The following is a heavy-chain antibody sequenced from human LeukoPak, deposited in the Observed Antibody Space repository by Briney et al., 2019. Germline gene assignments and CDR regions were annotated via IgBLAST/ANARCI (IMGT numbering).Heavy chain of an antibody. Sequence: GGSLRLSCAASGFTFSTSWMTWVCQAPGKGLDWLGNINPDGSRINYVDSVKGRFTFSRDNAKNSLFLQMNSLRAEDTAVFYCARDSGYNAFDIWGQGTMVTVSS. V-gene: IGHV3-7*01. CDR1: GFTFSTSW. CDR2: INPDGSRI. J-gene: IGHJ3*02. CDR3: ARDSGYNAFDI. D-gene: IGHD5-12*01.